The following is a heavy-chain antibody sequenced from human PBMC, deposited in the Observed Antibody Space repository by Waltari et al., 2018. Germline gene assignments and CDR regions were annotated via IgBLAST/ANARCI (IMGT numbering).Heavy chain of an antibody. CDR3: ARPKYSSSSGIDY. CDR2: IYYSGST. CDR1: GGSISSSSYY. V-gene: IGHV4-39*07. J-gene: IGHJ4*02. D-gene: IGHD6-6*01. Sequence: QLQLQESGPGLVKPSETLSLTCTVSGGSISSSSYYWGWIRQPPGKGLEWIGSIYYSGSTYYNPSLKSRVTISVNTSKNQFSLKLSSVTAADTAVYYCARPKYSSSSGIDYWGQGTLVTVSS.